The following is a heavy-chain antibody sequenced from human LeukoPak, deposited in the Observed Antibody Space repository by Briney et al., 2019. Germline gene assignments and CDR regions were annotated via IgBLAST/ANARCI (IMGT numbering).Heavy chain of an antibody. V-gene: IGHV3-30*02. CDR3: AKAPYCGGDCYNYYFDY. CDR2: IRYDGSNK. Sequence: GGSLRLSCAASEFTFSDYSMNWVRQAPGKGLEWVAFIRYDGSNKYYADSVKGRFTISRDNSKNTLYLQMNSLRAEDTAVYYCAKAPYCGGDCYNYYFDYWGQGTLVTVSS. J-gene: IGHJ4*02. D-gene: IGHD2-21*02. CDR1: EFTFSDYS.